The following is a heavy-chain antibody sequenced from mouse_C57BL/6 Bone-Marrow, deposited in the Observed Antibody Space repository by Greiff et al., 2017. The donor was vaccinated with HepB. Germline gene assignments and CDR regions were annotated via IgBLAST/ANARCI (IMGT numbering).Heavy chain of an antibody. Sequence: QVQLQQPGAELVMPGASVKLSCKASGYTFTSYWMHWVKQRPGQGLEWIGEIDPSDSYTNYNQKFKGKSTLTVDKSSSTAYMQLSSLPSEDSAVYYCARSGLLDVWGTGTTVTVSS. CDR1: GYTFTSYW. J-gene: IGHJ1*03. V-gene: IGHV1-69*01. CDR3: ARSGLLDV. CDR2: IDPSDSYT. D-gene: IGHD2-2*01.